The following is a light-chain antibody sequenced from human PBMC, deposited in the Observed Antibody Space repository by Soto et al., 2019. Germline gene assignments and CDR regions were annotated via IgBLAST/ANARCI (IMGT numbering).Light chain of an antibody. Sequence: DIQLTQSPSSLSASVGDRVTITCQASQDISNHLNLYQHKPGKAPKLLIYDASILETGVPSRFSGSGSGTDFTFTISSLQPEDIATYFCQQYGTFGQGTKVDNK. J-gene: IGKJ1*01. V-gene: IGKV1-33*01. CDR3: QQYGT. CDR1: QDISNH. CDR2: DAS.